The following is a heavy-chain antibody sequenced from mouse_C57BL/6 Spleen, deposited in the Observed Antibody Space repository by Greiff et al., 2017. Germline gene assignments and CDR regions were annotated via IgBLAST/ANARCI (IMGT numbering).Heavy chain of an antibody. CDR3: ARENYGSSLYFDY. D-gene: IGHD1-1*01. V-gene: IGHV5-17*01. CDR1: GFTFSDSG. CDR2: ISSGSSTI. Sequence: EVQLVESGGGLVKPGGSLKLSCAASGFTFSDSGMHWVRQAPEKGLEWVAYISSGSSTIYYADTVKGRFTISRDNAKNTLFLQMTSLRSEDTAMYYCARENYGSSLYFDYWGQGTTLTVSS. J-gene: IGHJ2*01.